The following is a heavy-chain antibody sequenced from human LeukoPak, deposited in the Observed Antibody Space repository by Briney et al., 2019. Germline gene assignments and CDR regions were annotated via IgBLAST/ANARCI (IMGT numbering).Heavy chain of an antibody. CDR2: IYYSGST. V-gene: IGHV4-59*01. CDR1: GGSFSGYY. Sequence: PSETLSLTCAVYGGSFSGYYWSWIRQPPGKGLEWIGYIYYSGSTNYNPSLKSRVTISVDTSKNQFSLKLSSVTAADTAVYYCARERQWLALFDPWGQGTLVTVSS. D-gene: IGHD6-19*01. J-gene: IGHJ5*02. CDR3: ARERQWLALFDP.